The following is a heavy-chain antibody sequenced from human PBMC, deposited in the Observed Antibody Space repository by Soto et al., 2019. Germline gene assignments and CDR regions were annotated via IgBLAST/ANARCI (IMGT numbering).Heavy chain of an antibody. D-gene: IGHD3-16*01. CDR1: GFTFRSYV. J-gene: IGHJ1*01. Sequence: QVQLVESGGGVVQPGTSLRVSCVGSGFTFRSYVIHWVRQAPGKGLEWVALTSYDGSDKYYGASVRGRFTISRDNSRNTVDLQMASLRLEDTALYYCARWGTTGGLDVWGQGTLVSVSS. V-gene: IGHV3-30*19. CDR3: ARWGTTGGLDV. CDR2: TSYDGSDK.